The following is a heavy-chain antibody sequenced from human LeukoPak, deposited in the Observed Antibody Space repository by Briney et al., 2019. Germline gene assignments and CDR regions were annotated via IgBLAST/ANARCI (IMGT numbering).Heavy chain of an antibody. J-gene: IGHJ6*02. CDR1: GGSISSDGKY. D-gene: IGHD3-10*01. CDR2: IYYSGRN. Sequence: SGTLSLSCTVSGGSISSDGKYWSWNPQPPGKGREGIGYIYYSGRNYYNPSLKRRVTISVDTSKSQCSLKLSSVTAADTAVYYCARDRADYYYYGMDVWGQGTTVTVSS. CDR3: ARDRADYYYYGMDV. V-gene: IGHV4-30-4*08.